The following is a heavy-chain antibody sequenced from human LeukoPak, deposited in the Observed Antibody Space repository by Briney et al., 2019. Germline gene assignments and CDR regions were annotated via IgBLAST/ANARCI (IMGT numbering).Heavy chain of an antibody. J-gene: IGHJ4*02. CDR1: GGSSSGYY. V-gene: IGHV4-34*01. Sequence: SETLSLTCAVYGGSSSGYYWSWIRQPPGKGLEWIGEINHSGSTNYNPSLKSRVTISVDTSKNQFSLKLSSVTAADTAVYYCARGYCSGGSCYHFDYWGRGTLVTVSS. D-gene: IGHD2-15*01. CDR3: ARGYCSGGSCYHFDY. CDR2: INHSGST.